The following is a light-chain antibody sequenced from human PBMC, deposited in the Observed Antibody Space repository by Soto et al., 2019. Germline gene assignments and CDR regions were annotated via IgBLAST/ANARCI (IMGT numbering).Light chain of an antibody. J-gene: IGKJ5*01. CDR2: GAS. CDR3: QQYNNWPPFT. V-gene: IGKV3-15*01. Sequence: ELVMTQSPVTLSVSPGERATLSCRASQSVSNNLAWYQQKPGQAPRLLIYGASTRATGIPARFSGSVSGTEFTLTISSLQSEVFAVYYCQQYNNWPPFTFGQGPRLEIK. CDR1: QSVSNN.